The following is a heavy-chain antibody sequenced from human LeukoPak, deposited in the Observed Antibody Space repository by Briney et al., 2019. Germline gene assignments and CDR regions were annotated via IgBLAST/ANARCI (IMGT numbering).Heavy chain of an antibody. V-gene: IGHV1-2*02. CDR1: GYTFTGYY. CDR3: ARGPSSGWFLSQFDY. J-gene: IGHJ4*02. CDR2: INPNSGGT. Sequence: GASVRVSCKASGYTFTGYYMHWVGQAPGQGLEWMGWINPNSGGTDYAQRFQGRVTMTRDTSISTAYMELSRLRSDDTAVYYCARGPSSGWFLSQFDYWGQGTLVTVSS. D-gene: IGHD6-19*01.